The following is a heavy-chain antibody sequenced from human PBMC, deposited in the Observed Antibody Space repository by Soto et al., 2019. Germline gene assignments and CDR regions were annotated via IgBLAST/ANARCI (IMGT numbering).Heavy chain of an antibody. D-gene: IGHD3-10*01. J-gene: IGHJ5*02. V-gene: IGHV3-23*01. CDR1: GFSFSSYA. CDR3: AKDCPRAPWSGDIYGAYDP. CDR2: ISGSGGDT. Sequence: EVQLLESGGGLVQPGGSLRLSCAASGFSFSSYAMSWVRQAPGKGLEWVSGISGSGGDTFYADSVRGRFTISRDNSRNTLYLQRNSLRVDDTAVYYCAKDCPRAPWSGDIYGAYDPWGQGTLVTVSS.